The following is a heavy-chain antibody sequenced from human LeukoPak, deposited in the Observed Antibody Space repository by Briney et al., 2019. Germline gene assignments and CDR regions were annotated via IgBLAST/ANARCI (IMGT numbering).Heavy chain of an antibody. CDR2: FDPEDGET. J-gene: IGHJ4*02. CDR1: GYTLTELS. V-gene: IGHV1-24*01. Sequence: ASVKVSCKVSGYTLTELSMHWARQAPGKGLEWMGGFDPEDGETIYAQKFQGRVTMTEDTSTDTAYMELSSLRSEDTAVYYCARGRGVATIKQPPDFDYWGQGTLVTVSS. D-gene: IGHD5-12*01. CDR3: ARGRGVATIKQPPDFDY.